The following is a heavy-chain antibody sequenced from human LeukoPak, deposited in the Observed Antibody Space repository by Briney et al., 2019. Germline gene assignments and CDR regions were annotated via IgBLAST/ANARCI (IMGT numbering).Heavy chain of an antibody. CDR3: ARVGQNYDFWSGYYNWFDP. CDR2: IYYSGCT. CDR1: GGSISSSSYY. J-gene: IGHJ5*02. Sequence: PSETLSLTCTVSGGSISSSSYYWGWIRQPPGKGLEWIGSIYYSGCTYYNPSLKSRATISVDTSKYQFSLKLSSVTAADTPVYYCARVGQNYDFWSGYYNWFDPWGQGTLVTVSS. V-gene: IGHV4-39*07. D-gene: IGHD3-3*01.